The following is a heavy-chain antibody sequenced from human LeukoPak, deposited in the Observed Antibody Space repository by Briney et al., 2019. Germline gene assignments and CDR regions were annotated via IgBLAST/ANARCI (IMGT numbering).Heavy chain of an antibody. J-gene: IGHJ4*02. CDR1: GFTFSSYA. CDR3: AKEGVVVVVAANDY. CDR2: ISVSGGST. D-gene: IGHD2-15*01. Sequence: GGSLRLSCAASGFTFSSYAMSWVRQAPGKGLEWVSAISVSGGSTYYADSVKGRFTISRDNSKNTLYLQMNSLRAEDTAVYYCAKEGVVVVVAANDYWGRGTLVTVSS. V-gene: IGHV3-23*01.